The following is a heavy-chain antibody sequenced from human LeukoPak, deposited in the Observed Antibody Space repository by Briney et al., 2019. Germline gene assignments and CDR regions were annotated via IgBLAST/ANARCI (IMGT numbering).Heavy chain of an antibody. CDR1: GGSFSGYY. Sequence: PSETLSITCAVYGGSFSGYYWSWIRQPPGKGLEWIGEINHSRSTNYNPSLKSRVTISVDTSKNQFSLKLSSVTAADTAVYYCARGTGYYGSGSYAYYRDVWGKGTTVTVFS. V-gene: IGHV4-34*01. CDR3: ARGTGYYGSGSYAYYRDV. D-gene: IGHD3-10*01. J-gene: IGHJ6*03. CDR2: INHSRST.